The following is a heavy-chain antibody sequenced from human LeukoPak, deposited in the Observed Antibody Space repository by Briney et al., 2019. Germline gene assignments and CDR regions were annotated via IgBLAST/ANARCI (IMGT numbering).Heavy chain of an antibody. Sequence: PSETLSLTCTVSGYSISSTYYGAWIRQPPGKGLEWIATISHSGNTYYTPSLESRLTISLDTSKRRFSLRLSSVTAADTALYYCARVNAPVATFDYWGLGTLVAVSS. V-gene: IGHV4-38-2*02. J-gene: IGHJ4*02. CDR3: ARVNAPVATFDY. CDR1: GYSISSTYY. CDR2: ISHSGNT. D-gene: IGHD1-1*01.